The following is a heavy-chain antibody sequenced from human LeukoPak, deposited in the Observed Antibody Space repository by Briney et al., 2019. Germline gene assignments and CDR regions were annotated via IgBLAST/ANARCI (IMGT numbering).Heavy chain of an antibody. CDR3: ARDFGDSSEYLQH. CDR1: GFIFSTYS. CDR2: ISGGSNYI. J-gene: IGHJ1*01. V-gene: IGHV3-21*01. Sequence: GGSLRLSCAASGFIFSTYSMNWVRQSPGKGLEWVSSISGGSNYIYYADSVKGRFTISRDNAKNSLFLQVNSLRAEDTAVYYCARDFGDSSEYLQHWGQGTLVTVSS. D-gene: IGHD6-13*01.